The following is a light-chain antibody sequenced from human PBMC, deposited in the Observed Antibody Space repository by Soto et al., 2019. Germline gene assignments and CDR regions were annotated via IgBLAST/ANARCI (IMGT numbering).Light chain of an antibody. CDR3: SSFADSSVRDNV. CDR1: SSDIGAYDY. J-gene: IGLJ7*01. V-gene: IGLV2-14*03. Sequence: QSALTQPASVSGSPGQSITISCTGTSSDIGAYDYVSWYQQHPGGVPKLLIYDVSGRPSGVSSRFSGSKSGNTASLTISGLQADDESEYYCSSFADSSVRDNVFGGGTQLTVL. CDR2: DVS.